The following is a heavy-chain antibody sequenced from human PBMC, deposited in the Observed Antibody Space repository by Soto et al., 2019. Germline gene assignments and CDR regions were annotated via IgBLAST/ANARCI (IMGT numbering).Heavy chain of an antibody. CDR3: ASGRGLLLASN. V-gene: IGHV4-39*07. J-gene: IGHJ3*01. Sequence: SETLSLTCTVTGDSINSRSYYWGWIRQPPGKGLEWIGSIYYSGRTYNNPSLRSRVSMSIDTSKDQFSLKLKSVTAEDTAVYYCASGRGLLLASNWGQGTMVTVSS. CDR1: GDSINSRSYY. D-gene: IGHD1-26*01. CDR2: IYYSGRT.